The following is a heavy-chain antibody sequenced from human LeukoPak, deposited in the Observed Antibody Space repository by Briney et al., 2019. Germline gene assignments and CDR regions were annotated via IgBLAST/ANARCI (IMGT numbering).Heavy chain of an antibody. J-gene: IGHJ4*02. Sequence: GASVKVSCKASGYTFTNYEINWVRQATGQGLEWMGWLNPDSGNIGYAQKFQGGVTITWNTSTNTAYMELSNLRSEDTAVYFCARAWEGSYGFWSGLGRANFCDHWGQGTLVTVSS. D-gene: IGHD3-3*01. CDR2: LNPDSGNI. V-gene: IGHV1-8*03. CDR3: ARAWEGSYGFWSGLGRANFCDH. CDR1: GYTFTNYE.